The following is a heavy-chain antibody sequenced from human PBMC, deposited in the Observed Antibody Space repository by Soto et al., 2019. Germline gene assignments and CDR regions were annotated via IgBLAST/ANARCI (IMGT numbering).Heavy chain of an antibody. CDR1: GGSISSGDYY. V-gene: IGHV4-30-4*01. J-gene: IGHJ4*02. D-gene: IGHD4-17*01. CDR2: IYYSGST. CDR3: ATGTDYGDYLYTFDY. Sequence: SETLSLTCTVSGGSISSGDYYWSWIRQPPGKGLEWIGYIYYSGSTYYNPSLKSRVTISVDTSKNQFSLKLSSVTAADTAVYYCATGTDYGDYLYTFDYWGQGTLVTVSS.